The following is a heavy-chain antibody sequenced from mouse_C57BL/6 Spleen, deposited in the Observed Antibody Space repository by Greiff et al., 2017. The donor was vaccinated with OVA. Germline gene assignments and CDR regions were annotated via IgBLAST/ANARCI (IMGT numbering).Heavy chain of an antibody. D-gene: IGHD1-1*01. CDR2: ISDGGSYT. J-gene: IGHJ3*01. CDR3: AREDGSSLAWFAY. Sequence: EVKLVESGGGLVKPGGSLKLSCAASGFTFSSYAMSWVRQTPEKRLEWVATISDGGSYTYYPDNVKGRFTISRDNAKNNLYLQMSHLKSEDTAMYYCAREDGSSLAWFAYWGQGTLVTVSA. V-gene: IGHV5-4*01. CDR1: GFTFSSYA.